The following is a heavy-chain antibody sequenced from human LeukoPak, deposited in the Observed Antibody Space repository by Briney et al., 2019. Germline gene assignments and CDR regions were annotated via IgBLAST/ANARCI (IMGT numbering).Heavy chain of an antibody. D-gene: IGHD1-14*01. V-gene: IGHV1-8*01. J-gene: IGHJ5*02. CDR2: MNPNNGNT. CDR1: GFTFTIYD. Sequence: GASVNVSCKASGFTFTIYDINWVRQASGQGLEWMGWMNPNNGNTGYAQKFQGRVTMTRDTYTSTAYMELRGLRPEDTAVYYCVRDAEGAGISVNFWFDPWGQGTLVTVSS. CDR3: VRDAEGAGISVNFWFDP.